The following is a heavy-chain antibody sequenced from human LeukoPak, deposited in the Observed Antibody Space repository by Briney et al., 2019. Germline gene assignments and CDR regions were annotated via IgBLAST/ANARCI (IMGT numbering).Heavy chain of an antibody. J-gene: IGHJ4*02. CDR1: GYSFTSQG. CDR3: ARGIPVYGSSWSYYFDY. Sequence: ASVKVSCKASGYSFTSQGMNWVRQAPGQGLEWMGWIYTNTGNPTYTQGFTGRFVFSLDTSVSTTYLQISNLKAEDTAVYYCARGIPVYGSSWSYYFDYWGQGTLVTVSS. D-gene: IGHD6-13*01. V-gene: IGHV7-4-1*02. CDR2: IYTNTGNP.